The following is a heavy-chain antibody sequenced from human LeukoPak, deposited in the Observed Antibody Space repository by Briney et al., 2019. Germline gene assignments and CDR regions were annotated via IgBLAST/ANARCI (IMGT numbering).Heavy chain of an antibody. CDR3: ARGGLVVGYSYGPYCGGDCCYYFDY. D-gene: IGHD2-21*02. Sequence: SETLSLTCAVYGGSFSGYYWSWIRQPPGKGLEWIGEINHSGSTNYNPSLKSRVTISVDTSKNQFSLKLSSVTAADTAVYYCARGGLVVGYSYGPYCGGDCCYYFDYWGQGTLVTVSS. CDR2: INHSGST. CDR1: GGSFSGYY. J-gene: IGHJ4*02. V-gene: IGHV4-34*01.